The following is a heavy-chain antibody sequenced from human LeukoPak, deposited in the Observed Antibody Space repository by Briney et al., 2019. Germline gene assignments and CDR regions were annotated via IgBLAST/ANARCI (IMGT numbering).Heavy chain of an antibody. D-gene: IGHD6-13*01. CDR3: AKALGIAVVGANRVFDC. Sequence: GGSLRLSCAASGFTFSSYWMHWVPDAPGKGLMWVSRIDTGGRGTTYTDSVKGRFTISRDNATNTLYLQMTSLRAEDTDVYYCAKALGIAVVGANRVFDCWGQGTLVTVSS. CDR2: IDTGGRGT. CDR1: GFTFSSYW. V-gene: IGHV3-74*01. J-gene: IGHJ4*02.